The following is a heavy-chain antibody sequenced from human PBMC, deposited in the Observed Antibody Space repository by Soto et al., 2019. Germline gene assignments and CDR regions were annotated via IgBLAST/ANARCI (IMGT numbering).Heavy chain of an antibody. V-gene: IGHV1-69*04. Sequence: QVQLVQSGAEVKKPGSSVKVSCKASGDTFSNHTISWVRQAPAHGLEWMGRIIPILGVANYAHKIQGRVTIIADKSTCTAYMELSSLRFADTAVYYCARVAEMGTVTKGYYYYMDGWGKGTTVTVSS. D-gene: IGHD4-17*01. CDR3: ARVAEMGTVTKGYYYYMDG. CDR1: GDTFSNHT. CDR2: IIPILGVA. J-gene: IGHJ6*03.